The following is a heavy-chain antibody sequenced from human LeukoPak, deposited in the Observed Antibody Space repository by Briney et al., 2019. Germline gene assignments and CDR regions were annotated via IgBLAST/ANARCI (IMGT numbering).Heavy chain of an antibody. Sequence: ASVKVFCKASGYTFTSYYMHWVRQAPGQGLEWMGIINPSGGSTSYAQKFQGRVTMTRDTSTSTVYMELSSLRSEDTAVYYCARDMIQLSGGPASWFDPWGQGTLVTVSS. D-gene: IGHD5-18*01. CDR1: GYTFTSYY. CDR3: ARDMIQLSGGPASWFDP. J-gene: IGHJ5*02. CDR2: INPSGGST. V-gene: IGHV1-46*01.